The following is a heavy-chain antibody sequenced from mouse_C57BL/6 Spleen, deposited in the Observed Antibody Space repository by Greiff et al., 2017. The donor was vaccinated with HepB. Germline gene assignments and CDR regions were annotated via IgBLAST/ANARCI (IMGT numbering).Heavy chain of an antibody. Sequence: VQLVESEGGLVQPGSSMKLSCTASGFTFSDYYMAWVRQVPEKGLEWVANINYDGSSTYYLDSLKSRFIISRDNAKNILYLQMSSLKSEDTATYYCARAPVEDYFDYWGQGTTLTVSS. J-gene: IGHJ2*01. CDR2: INYDGSST. D-gene: IGHD1-1*01. CDR3: ARAPVEDYFDY. CDR1: GFTFSDYY. V-gene: IGHV5-16*01.